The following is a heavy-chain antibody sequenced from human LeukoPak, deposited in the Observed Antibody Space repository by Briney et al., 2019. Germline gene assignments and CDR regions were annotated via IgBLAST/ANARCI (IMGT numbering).Heavy chain of an antibody. CDR3: ARGYSSSWYWFDP. D-gene: IGHD6-13*01. CDR1: GFTFSSYA. Sequence: GGSLRLSCAASGFTFSSYAMSWVRQAPGKGLEWVSAISGSGGSTYYADSVKVRFTIPRDNSKNTLYLQMNSLRAEDTAVYYCARGYSSSWYWFDPWGQGTLVTVSS. V-gene: IGHV3-23*01. CDR2: ISGSGGST. J-gene: IGHJ5*02.